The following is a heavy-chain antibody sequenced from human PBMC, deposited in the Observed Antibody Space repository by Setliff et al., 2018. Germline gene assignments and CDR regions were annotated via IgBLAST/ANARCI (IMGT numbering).Heavy chain of an antibody. J-gene: IGHJ6*03. Sequence: SVKVSCTASGATFSSYGISWVRQAPGQGLEWMGGTIPMFGTTEYAQKFQGRLTIITDESTNTAFMQLSSLRSDDTAVYYCVREGVDRRSSTDYRYYMDVWGKGTTVTVSS. CDR1: GATFSSYG. V-gene: IGHV1-69*05. CDR3: VREGVDRRSSTDYRYYMDV. D-gene: IGHD6-6*01. CDR2: TIPMFGTT.